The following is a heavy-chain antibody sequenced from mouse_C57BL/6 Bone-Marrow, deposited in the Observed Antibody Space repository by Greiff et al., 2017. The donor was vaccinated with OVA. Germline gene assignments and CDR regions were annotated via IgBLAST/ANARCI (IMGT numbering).Heavy chain of an antibody. J-gene: IGHJ3*01. CDR2: IAPNSGGT. D-gene: IGHD1-1*01. V-gene: IGHV1-72*01. Sequence: QVQLQQPGAELVKPGASVKLSCKASGYTFTSYWMHWVKQRPGRGLEWIGRIAPNSGGTKYNEKFKSKATLTVDKPSSTAYMQLSSLTSEDSAVYYCAREGYYGSSWGFAYWGQGTLVTVSA. CDR3: AREGYYGSSWGFAY. CDR1: GYTFTSYW.